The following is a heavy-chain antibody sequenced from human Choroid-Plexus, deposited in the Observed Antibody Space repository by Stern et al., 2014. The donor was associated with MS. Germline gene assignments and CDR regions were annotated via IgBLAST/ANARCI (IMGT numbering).Heavy chain of an antibody. Sequence: VQLVESGGGVVQPGRPLRLSCVASGFTFGSCAMHWVRQAPGKGLAWVAGVSYDGSNKYYADSVKGRFTISRDNSQNTLYMQVSSLRPEDTAVYYCAKDRHYLTYFFDHWGQGSLVTVSS. V-gene: IGHV3-30*18. J-gene: IGHJ5*02. CDR1: GFTFGSCA. D-gene: IGHD2/OR15-2a*01. CDR2: VSYDGSNK. CDR3: AKDRHYLTYFFDH.